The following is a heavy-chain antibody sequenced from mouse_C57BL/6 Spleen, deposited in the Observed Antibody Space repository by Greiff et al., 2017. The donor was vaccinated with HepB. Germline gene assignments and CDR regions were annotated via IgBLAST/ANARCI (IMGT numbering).Heavy chain of an antibody. D-gene: IGHD2-5*01. CDR2: IWRGGST. J-gene: IGHJ4*01. CDR3: AKKAYYSNYDAMDY. CDR1: GFSLTSYG. V-gene: IGHV2-5*01. Sequence: VQRVESGPGLVQPSQSLSITCTVSGFSLTSYGVHWVRQSPGKGLEWLGVIWRGGSTDYNAAFMSRLSITKDNSKSQVFFKMNSLQADDTAIYYCAKKAYYSNYDAMDYWGQGTSVTVSS.